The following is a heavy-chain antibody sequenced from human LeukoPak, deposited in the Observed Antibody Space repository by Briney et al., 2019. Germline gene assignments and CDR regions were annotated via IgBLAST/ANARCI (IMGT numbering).Heavy chain of an antibody. CDR2: ISGTGGSP. D-gene: IGHD2/OR15-2a*01. V-gene: IGHV3-23*01. Sequence: GGSLRLSCAASGFTFTSYGMSWVRQAPGKGLEWVSSISGTGGSPYYADSVKGRFTISRDNSENTVYLQMNSLRAEDTAVYYCAKPSGNYFPFDHWGQGTLVIVSS. J-gene: IGHJ4*02. CDR1: GFTFTSYG. CDR3: AKPSGNYFPFDH.